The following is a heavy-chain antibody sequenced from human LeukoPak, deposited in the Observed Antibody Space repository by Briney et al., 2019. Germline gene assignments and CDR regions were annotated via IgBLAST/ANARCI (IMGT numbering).Heavy chain of an antibody. V-gene: IGHV3-7*01. CDR3: ARDPFDS. Sequence: PGGSLRLSCVASGFTFSSYWMSWVRQAPGKGLEWVANIKQDGSEKYYVDSVKGRFTISRDNAKNSLYLQMNSLRDEATAVFYCARDPFDSWGQGTLVTVSS. CDR2: IKQDGSEK. CDR1: GFTFSSYW. J-gene: IGHJ4*02.